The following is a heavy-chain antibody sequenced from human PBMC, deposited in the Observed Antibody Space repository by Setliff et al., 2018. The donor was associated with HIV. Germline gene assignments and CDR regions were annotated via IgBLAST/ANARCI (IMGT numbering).Heavy chain of an antibody. CDR2: IYYLGST. J-gene: IGHJ5*02. D-gene: IGHD6-13*01. V-gene: IGHV4-39*07. CDR1: GGSISSSSYY. Sequence: PSETLSLTCAVYGGSISSSSYYWGWLRQPPGKGLEWIGYIYYLGSTYYNPSLKSRVTISVDTSKNQFSLKLSSVTAADTAVYYCARGDRRIIAASGSGWFDPWGQGALVTVSS. CDR3: ARGDRRIIAASGSGWFDP.